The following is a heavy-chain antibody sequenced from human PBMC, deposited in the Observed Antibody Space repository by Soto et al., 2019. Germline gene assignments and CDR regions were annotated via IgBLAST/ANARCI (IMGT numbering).Heavy chain of an antibody. CDR2: ISSSGTTT. V-gene: IGHV3-11*01. D-gene: IGHD5-12*01. Sequence: QVQLVESGGGLVKPGGSLRLSCAASGFTFSDHYMSWIRQAPGKGLEWLSYISSSGTTTYYADSLKGRFTISRDNAKNSLYLQMNSLRAEDTAVYYCARETRGWLRSGMDVWGQGTTVTVSS. J-gene: IGHJ6*02. CDR3: ARETRGWLRSGMDV. CDR1: GFTFSDHY.